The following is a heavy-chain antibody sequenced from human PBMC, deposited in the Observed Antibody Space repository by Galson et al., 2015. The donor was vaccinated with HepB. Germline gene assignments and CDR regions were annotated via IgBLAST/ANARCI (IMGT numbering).Heavy chain of an antibody. Sequence: SVKVSCKASGGTFSSYAISWVRQAPGQGLEWMGRIIPILGIANYAQKFQGRVTITADKSTSTAYMELSSLRSEDTAVYYCAREKGYYYDSSGWYYYGMDVWGQGTTVTVSS. CDR1: GGTFSSYA. J-gene: IGHJ6*02. V-gene: IGHV1-69*04. CDR3: AREKGYYYDSSGWYYYGMDV. CDR2: IIPILGIA. D-gene: IGHD3-22*01.